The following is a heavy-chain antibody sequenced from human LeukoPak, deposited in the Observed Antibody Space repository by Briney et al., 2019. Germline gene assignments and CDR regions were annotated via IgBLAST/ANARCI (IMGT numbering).Heavy chain of an antibody. CDR3: ARGTLKAAATDFDY. J-gene: IGHJ4*02. V-gene: IGHV3-53*01. CDR2: IYSGGST. D-gene: IGHD6-13*01. CDR1: GFTVSNNY. Sequence: GGSLRLSCAASGFTVSNNYMSWVSQAPGKGLEWVSVIYSGGSTYYTDSVKGRFTISRDNSKNTLYLQMNSLRAEDTALYYCARGTLKAAATDFDYWGQGTLVTVSS.